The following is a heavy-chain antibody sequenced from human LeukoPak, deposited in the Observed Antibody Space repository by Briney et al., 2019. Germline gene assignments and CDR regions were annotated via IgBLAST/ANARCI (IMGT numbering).Heavy chain of an antibody. V-gene: IGHV4-59*12. CDR1: GGSITSYY. CDR3: ARASSTSVAAANDY. D-gene: IGHD6-13*01. CDR2: IFYSGST. J-gene: IGHJ4*02. Sequence: PSETLSLTCTVSGGSITSYYWNWIRQPPGKGLEWIGYIFYSGSTYYNPSLKSRVTISVDTSKNQFSLKLSSVTAADTAVYYCARASSTSVAAANDYWGQGTLVTVSS.